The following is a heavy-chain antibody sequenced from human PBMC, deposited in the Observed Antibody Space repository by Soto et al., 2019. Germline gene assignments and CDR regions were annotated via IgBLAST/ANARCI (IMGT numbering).Heavy chain of an antibody. CDR2: ISSNGGST. Sequence: EVQLVESGGGLVQPGGSLRLSCAASGFTFSSYAMHWVRQAPGKGLEYVSAISSNGGSTYYANSVKGRFTISRDNSKNTLYLQMGSLRAEDMAVYYCARVSGDSGSYPSWGQGTLVTVSS. CDR3: ARVSGDSGSYPS. CDR1: GFTFSSYA. D-gene: IGHD1-26*01. V-gene: IGHV3-64*01. J-gene: IGHJ5*02.